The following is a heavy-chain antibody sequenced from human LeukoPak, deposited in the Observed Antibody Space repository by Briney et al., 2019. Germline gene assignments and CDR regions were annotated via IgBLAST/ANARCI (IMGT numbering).Heavy chain of an antibody. V-gene: IGHV4-4*02. CDR1: GGSISSSNW. J-gene: IGHJ4*02. CDR3: ARRMAGTYYFDY. D-gene: IGHD6-19*01. Sequence: SETLSLTCAVSGGSISSSNWWSWVRQPPGKGLEWIGEIYHSGSTNYNPSLKSRVTTSVDKSKNQFSLKLSSVTAADTAVYYCARRMAGTYYFDYWGQGTLVTVSS. CDR2: IYHSGST.